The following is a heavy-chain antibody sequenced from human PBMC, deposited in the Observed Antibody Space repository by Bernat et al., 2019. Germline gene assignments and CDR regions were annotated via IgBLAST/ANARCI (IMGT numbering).Heavy chain of an antibody. J-gene: IGHJ5*02. V-gene: IGHV3-33*01. CDR3: ARGRGRYQLLWSGWFDP. CDR2: IWYDGSNK. CDR1: GFTFSSYG. D-gene: IGHD2-2*01. Sequence: QVQLVESGGGVVQPGRSLRLSCAASGFTFSSYGMHWVRQAPGKGLEWVAVIWYDGSNKYYADSVKGRFTISRDNSKNTLYLQMNSLRAEDTAVYYCARGRGRYQLLWSGWFDPWGQGTLVTVSS.